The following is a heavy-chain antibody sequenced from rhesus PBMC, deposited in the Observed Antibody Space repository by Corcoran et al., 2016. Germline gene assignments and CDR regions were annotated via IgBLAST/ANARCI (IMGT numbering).Heavy chain of an antibody. J-gene: IGHJ4*01. Sequence: QVQLQESGPGVVKPSETLSLTCAVSGGAISDSYRWSWIRPPPGKGLEWFGYIYGSSTSTNYNPSLKSRVTISKDTSKNQFSLKLSSVTAADTAVYYCARDPRGRHYFDYWGQGVLVTVSS. D-gene: IGHD3-34*01. CDR3: ARDPRGRHYFDY. CDR1: GGAISDSYR. V-gene: IGHV4S10*01. CDR2: IYGSSTST.